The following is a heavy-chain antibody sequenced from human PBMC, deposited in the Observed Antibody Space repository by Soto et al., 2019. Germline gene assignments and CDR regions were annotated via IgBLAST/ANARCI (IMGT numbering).Heavy chain of an antibody. Sequence: PGGSLRLSCAASGFTFSDHYMTWIRQAPGKGLEWISYINPTGSYTHYADSVKGRFSISRDNAENSLYLQMNSLRPEDTAVYFCAMGREYDFWSGYYIEMDYWGQGTQVTGSS. D-gene: IGHD3-3*01. CDR2: INPTGSYT. V-gene: IGHV3-11*03. J-gene: IGHJ4*02. CDR1: GFTFSDHY. CDR3: AMGREYDFWSGYYIEMDY.